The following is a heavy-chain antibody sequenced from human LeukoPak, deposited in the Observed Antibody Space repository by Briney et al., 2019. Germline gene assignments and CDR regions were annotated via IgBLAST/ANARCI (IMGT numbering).Heavy chain of an antibody. CDR2: ISGSGGST. Sequence: GGSLRLSCAASGFTFSSYAMSWVRQAPGKGLEWVSAISGSGGSTYYADSVKGRFTISRDNSKTTLYLQMNSLRAEDTAVYYCAKDQDYDFWSGHDYWGQGTLVTVSS. CDR1: GFTFSSYA. J-gene: IGHJ4*02. D-gene: IGHD3-3*01. V-gene: IGHV3-23*01. CDR3: AKDQDYDFWSGHDY.